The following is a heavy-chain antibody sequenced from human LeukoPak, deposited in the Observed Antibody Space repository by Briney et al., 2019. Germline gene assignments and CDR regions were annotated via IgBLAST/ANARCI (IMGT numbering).Heavy chain of an antibody. CDR2: IYYRGST. CDR1: GGSISGYY. J-gene: IGHJ4*02. V-gene: IGHV4-59*01. CDR3: ARHYSDSSAHFKY. D-gene: IGHD3-22*01. Sequence: SETLSLTCTVSGGSISGYYWSWIRQPPGKGLEWIGYIYYRGSTNYNPSLKSRVTISVDTSKNQFSLKLGSVTAADTAVYYCARHYSDSSAHFKYWGQGTLVTVSS.